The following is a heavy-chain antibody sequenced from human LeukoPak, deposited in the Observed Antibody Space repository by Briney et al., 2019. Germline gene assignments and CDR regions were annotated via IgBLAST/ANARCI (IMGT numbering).Heavy chain of an antibody. CDR3: AKDLSPHGKLWFGELSFDY. V-gene: IGHV3-30-3*01. D-gene: IGHD3-10*01. CDR1: GFTFSSYA. Sequence: GRSLRLSCAASGFTFSSYAMHWVRQAPGKGLEWVAVISYDGSNKYYADSVKGRFTISRDNSKNTLYLQMNSLRAEDTAVYYCAKDLSPHGKLWFGELSFDYWGQGTLVTVSS. CDR2: ISYDGSNK. J-gene: IGHJ4*02.